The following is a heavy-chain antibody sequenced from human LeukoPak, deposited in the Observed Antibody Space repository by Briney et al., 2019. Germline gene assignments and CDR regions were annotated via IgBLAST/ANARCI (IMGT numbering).Heavy chain of an antibody. Sequence: GGSLRLSCAASGFTFSSYSMNWVRQAPGKGLEWVSSISSSSSYIYYADSVKGRFTISRDNAKNSLYLQMNSLRAEDTAVYYFARDPFEYYDILTGYSVNYFDYWGQGTLVTVSS. CDR3: ARDPFEYYDILTGYSVNYFDY. CDR1: GFTFSSYS. CDR2: ISSSSSYI. V-gene: IGHV3-21*01. J-gene: IGHJ4*02. D-gene: IGHD3-9*01.